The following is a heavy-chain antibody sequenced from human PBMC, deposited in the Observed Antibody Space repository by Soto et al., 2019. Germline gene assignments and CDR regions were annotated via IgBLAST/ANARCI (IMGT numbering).Heavy chain of an antibody. CDR3: ARGDSTDCSNGVCSFFYNHDMDV. Sequence: ASVKVSCKASGYSFTDYHIHWVQQAPGQGLEWLGRINPKSGGTSTAQKFQGWVTMTTDTSISTASMELTRLTSDDTAIYYCARGDSTDCSNGVCSFFYNHDMDVWGQGTTVTVSS. CDR2: INPKSGGT. V-gene: IGHV1-2*04. D-gene: IGHD2-8*01. J-gene: IGHJ6*02. CDR1: GYSFTDYH.